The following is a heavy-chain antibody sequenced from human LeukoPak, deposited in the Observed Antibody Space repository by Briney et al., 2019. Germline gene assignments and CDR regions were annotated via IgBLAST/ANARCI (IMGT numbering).Heavy chain of an antibody. J-gene: IGHJ4*02. V-gene: IGHV3-74*01. Sequence: TGGSLRLSCAASGFTFSSYWMHWVRHAPGKGLMWVSRINSDGSSTSYADSVKGRFTISRDNAKNTLYLQMNSLRAEDTAVYYCARDPSAWSGYTDYWGQGTLVTVSS. CDR2: INSDGSST. D-gene: IGHD3-3*01. CDR3: ARDPSAWSGYTDY. CDR1: GFTFSSYW.